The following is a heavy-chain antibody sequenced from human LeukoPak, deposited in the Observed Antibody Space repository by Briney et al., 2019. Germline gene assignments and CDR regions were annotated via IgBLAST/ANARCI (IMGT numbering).Heavy chain of an antibody. J-gene: IGHJ4*02. D-gene: IGHD6-6*01. Sequence: GGSLRLSCAASGFTFNDYDMSWIRQAPGKGLEWVSYISSSGGTIYYADSVKGRFTISRDNAKNSLFLQMNSLRAEDTAVYYCARKYSSSRPFDYWGQGTLVTVSS. V-gene: IGHV3-11*04. CDR2: ISSSGGTI. CDR3: ARKYSSSRPFDY. CDR1: GFTFNDYD.